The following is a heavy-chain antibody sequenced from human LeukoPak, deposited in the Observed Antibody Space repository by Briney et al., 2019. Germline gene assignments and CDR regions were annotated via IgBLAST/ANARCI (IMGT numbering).Heavy chain of an antibody. Sequence: GGSLRLSCAASGFTFSGSAMHWVRQASGKGLEWVGRIRSKANSSATAYAASVKGRFTISRDDSKNTAYLQMNSLKTEDTAVYYCTRWVRGSLDVWGKGTTVTVSS. D-gene: IGHD3-10*01. CDR2: IRSKANSSAT. CDR1: GFTFSGSA. CDR3: TRWVRGSLDV. V-gene: IGHV3-73*01. J-gene: IGHJ6*04.